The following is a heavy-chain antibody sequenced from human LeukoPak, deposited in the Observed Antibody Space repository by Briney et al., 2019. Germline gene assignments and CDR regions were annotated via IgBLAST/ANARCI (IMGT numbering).Heavy chain of an antibody. Sequence: GGSLRLSCAVSGFTFSSYDMHWVRQATGKGLEWVSGIGNGGDTYYPGSVKGRFTISRENAKNSLYLQMNSLRAGDTAVYYCARASFEGIAVAAAFDYWGQGTLVTVSS. CDR1: GFTFSSYD. J-gene: IGHJ4*02. V-gene: IGHV3-13*01. D-gene: IGHD6-19*01. CDR3: ARASFEGIAVAAAFDY. CDR2: IGNGGDT.